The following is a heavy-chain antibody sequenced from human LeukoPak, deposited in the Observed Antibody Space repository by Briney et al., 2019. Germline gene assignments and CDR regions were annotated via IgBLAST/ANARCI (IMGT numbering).Heavy chain of an antibody. Sequence: SGPTLMNPTQTLTLTCTLSGYSLSTGGGGVGWIRQPPGKALEWLALIYSNDDKRYRPSLKSRLTITKDTSKNQVVLRLTTMDPDETATYYCAHSKAFTGYDFDYWGQGSPVTVSS. J-gene: IGHJ4*02. CDR1: GYSLSTGGGG. V-gene: IGHV2-5*01. CDR2: IYSNDDK. CDR3: AHSKAFTGYDFDY. D-gene: IGHD5-12*01.